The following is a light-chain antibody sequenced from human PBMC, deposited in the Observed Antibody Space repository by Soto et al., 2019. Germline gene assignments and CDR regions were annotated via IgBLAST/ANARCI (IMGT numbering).Light chain of an antibody. J-gene: IGKJ1*01. V-gene: IGKV2-28*01. Sequence: DIVMTQSPLSLPVTPGEPASISCRSSQSLLHSNGYNYLDWYLQKPGQSPQLLIYLGSNRASGVPDRFSGSGSGKDFTLKISRVEAEDVGVYYCMQPLQTPWTFGQGTKVEIK. CDR1: QSLLHSNGYNY. CDR3: MQPLQTPWT. CDR2: LGS.